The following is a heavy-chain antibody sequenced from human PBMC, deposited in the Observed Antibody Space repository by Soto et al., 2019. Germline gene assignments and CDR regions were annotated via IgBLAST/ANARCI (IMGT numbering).Heavy chain of an antibody. CDR1: GFTFGSHA. V-gene: IGHV3-23*01. D-gene: IGHD2-15*01. J-gene: IGHJ4*02. CDR3: AKVARRWYAGFSVV. Sequence: GGSLRLSCTASGFTFGSHAMTWVRQAPGKGLEWVSGLSDSGISIYYADSVKGRLTISRDNSKNTLYLQIHTQRAEDTAVYYCAKVARRWYAGFSVVWCQAILVSLSS. CDR2: LSDSGISI.